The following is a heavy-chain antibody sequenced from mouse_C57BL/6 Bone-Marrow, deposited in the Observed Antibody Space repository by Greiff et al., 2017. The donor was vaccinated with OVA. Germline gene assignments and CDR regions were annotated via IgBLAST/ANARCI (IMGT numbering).Heavy chain of an antibody. Sequence: QVQLQQPGAELVKPGASVKLSCKASDYTFTSYWMHWVKQRPGQGLEWIGMIHPNSGSTNYNEKFKSKATLTVDKSSSTAYMQLSSLTSEDSAVYYCAREDYYGSSYGDYWGQGTTLTVSS. V-gene: IGHV1-64*01. CDR1: DYTFTSYW. J-gene: IGHJ2*01. D-gene: IGHD1-1*01. CDR2: IHPNSGST. CDR3: AREDYYGSSYGDY.